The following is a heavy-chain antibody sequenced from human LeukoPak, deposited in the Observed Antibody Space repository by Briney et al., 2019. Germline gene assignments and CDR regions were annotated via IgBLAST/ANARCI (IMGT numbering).Heavy chain of an antibody. D-gene: IGHD3-16*02. CDR3: ARGGGLDYDYVWGSYRNNWYFDL. CDR2: IKQDGSEK. J-gene: IGHJ2*01. CDR1: GFTFSSYW. Sequence: GGSLRLSCAASGFTFSSYWMSWVRQAPGTGLEWVANIKQDGSEKYYVESVKGRFTSSRDNAKNLLYLEMNSLRAEDTAVYYCARGGGLDYDYVWGSYRNNWYFDLWGRGTLVTVSS. V-gene: IGHV3-7*01.